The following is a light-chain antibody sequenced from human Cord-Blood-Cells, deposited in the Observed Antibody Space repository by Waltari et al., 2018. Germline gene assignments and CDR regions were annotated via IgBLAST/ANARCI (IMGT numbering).Light chain of an antibody. V-gene: IGLV3-1*01. CDR2: QDS. CDR1: KLGDQY. Sequence: SSELTQPPSVSVSPGQTASITCPGDKLGDQYAFWYQQKPGQSRVLVIYQDSKRPSGIPERFSGYNSGNTSSLGISGTRARDEADYYCQTWHSSTSVCGTGTKVTVL. CDR3: QTWHSSTSV. J-gene: IGLJ1*01.